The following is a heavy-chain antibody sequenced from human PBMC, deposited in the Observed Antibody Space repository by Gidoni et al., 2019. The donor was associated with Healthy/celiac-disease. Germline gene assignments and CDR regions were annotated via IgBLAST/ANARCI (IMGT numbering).Heavy chain of an antibody. CDR1: GFPFSRYA. J-gene: IGHJ4*02. CDR2: ISGSGGST. V-gene: IGHV3-23*01. Sequence: EVQLLESGGGLVQPGGSLRLSCAASGFPFSRYAISWVRQAPGKGLEWVSAISGSGGSTYYADSVKGRFTISRDNSKNTLYLQMNSLRAEDTAVYYCAKEEGSGRSYYYDSSGYDYWGQGTLVTVSS. D-gene: IGHD3-22*01. CDR3: AKEEGSGRSYYYDSSGYDY.